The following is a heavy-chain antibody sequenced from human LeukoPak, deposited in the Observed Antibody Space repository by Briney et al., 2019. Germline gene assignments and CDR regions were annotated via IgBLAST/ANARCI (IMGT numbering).Heavy chain of an antibody. V-gene: IGHV4-61*02. J-gene: IGHJ3*01. D-gene: IGHD3-9*01. Sequence: ASETLSLTCSASRGSITSGNYYWNWIRQPAGKGLEWIGRISSSGGAIYNPSLKSRLTMSVDTSKNQFSLKLSSVTAADTAVYYWARDQRYFDSWGQGTMVTVSS. CDR2: ISSSGGA. CDR1: RGSITSGNYY. CDR3: ARDQRYFDS.